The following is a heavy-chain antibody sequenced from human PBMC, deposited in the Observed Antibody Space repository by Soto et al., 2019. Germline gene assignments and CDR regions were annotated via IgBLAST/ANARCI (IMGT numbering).Heavy chain of an antibody. Sequence: QITLKESGPTLVKSTQTLTLTCSFSGFSLSTYGTGVGWIRQPPGKALEYLALIYWDDDKHYSPSLKKRLTNTKDTSKDQVVLQMTNLDPVDTATYYCAPMVGRWSHQYFDSWGQGTLVTVSS. D-gene: IGHD2-15*01. J-gene: IGHJ4*02. V-gene: IGHV2-5*02. CDR1: GFSLSTYGTG. CDR3: APMVGRWSHQYFDS. CDR2: IYWDDDK.